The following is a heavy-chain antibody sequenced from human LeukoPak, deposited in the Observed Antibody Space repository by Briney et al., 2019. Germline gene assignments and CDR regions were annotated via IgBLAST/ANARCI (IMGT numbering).Heavy chain of an antibody. CDR1: GYTFTSYG. D-gene: IGHD4-23*01. CDR2: ISAYNGNT. Sequence: ASVKVSCKASGYTFTSYGISWVRQAPGQGREWMGWISAYNGNTNYAQKLQGRVTITTDESTSTAYMELSSLRSEDTAVYYCARHGGNSDYYYYYMDVWGKGTTVTVSS. V-gene: IGHV1-18*01. CDR3: ARHGGNSDYYYYYMDV. J-gene: IGHJ6*03.